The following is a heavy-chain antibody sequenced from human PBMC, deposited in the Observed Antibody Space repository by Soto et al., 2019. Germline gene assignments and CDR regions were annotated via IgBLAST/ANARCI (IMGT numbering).Heavy chain of an antibody. D-gene: IGHD6-13*01. CDR3: AREVYRSRYYFDY. J-gene: IGHJ4*02. Sequence: QVQLVQSGAEVKKPGASVKVSCKASGYTFTSYAMHWVRQAPGQRLEWMGWINAGNGNTKYSQKFQGRVTITRDTSASTAYRELSSLRSDDTAVYYSAREVYRSRYYFDYWGQGALVTVSS. CDR2: INAGNGNT. V-gene: IGHV1-3*01. CDR1: GYTFTSYA.